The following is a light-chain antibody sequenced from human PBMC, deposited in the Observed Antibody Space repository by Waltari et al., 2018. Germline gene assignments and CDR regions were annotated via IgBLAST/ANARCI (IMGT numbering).Light chain of an antibody. J-gene: IGLJ3*02. V-gene: IGLV1-47*01. CDR2: RIY. CDR3: AAWDDSLSLWV. Sequence: QSVLTQPPSASGTPGQRVTISCSGGRSNIGKNYVFWYQQFPGTAPKLLIYRIYQRPSGVPERFSGSKSGTSASLSISGLRSEDEADYYCAAWDDSLSLWVFGGGTKLTVL. CDR1: RSNIGKNY.